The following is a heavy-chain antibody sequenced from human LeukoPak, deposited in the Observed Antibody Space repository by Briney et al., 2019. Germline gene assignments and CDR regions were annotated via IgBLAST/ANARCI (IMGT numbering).Heavy chain of an antibody. J-gene: IGHJ4*02. CDR3: ARDAVGRVYYGSGSYLDY. CDR1: EFTFSSYW. D-gene: IGHD3-10*01. CDR2: IKQDGSEK. Sequence: GGSLRLSCAAFEFTFSSYWMSWVRQAPGKGLEWVANIKQDGSEKYYVDSVKGRFTISRDNVKKSLYLQMNSLRAEDTAVYYCARDAVGRVYYGSGSYLDYWGQGTLVTVSS. V-gene: IGHV3-7*01.